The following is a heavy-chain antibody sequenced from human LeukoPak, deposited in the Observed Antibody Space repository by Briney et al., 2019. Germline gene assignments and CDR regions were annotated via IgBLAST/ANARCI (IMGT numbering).Heavy chain of an antibody. V-gene: IGHV3-74*01. CDR3: VRDLDLGGYSSFVS. D-gene: IGHD4-23*01. Sequence: PGGSLRLSCAVSGLTFSSYFWMHWVRQAPGKGLVWVSRTSSDGSSSTYADSVKGRFTISRDNAKNTLYLQMNTLRAEDTAVYYCVRDLDLGGYSSFVSWGQGTLVTVSS. J-gene: IGHJ4*02. CDR1: GLTFSSYFW. CDR2: TSSDGSSS.